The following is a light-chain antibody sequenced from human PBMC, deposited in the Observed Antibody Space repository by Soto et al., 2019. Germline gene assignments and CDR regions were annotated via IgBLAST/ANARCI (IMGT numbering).Light chain of an antibody. Sequence: QSVLTQPASVSGSPGQSITISCTGTSSDVGGYNYVSWYQQHPGKAPKLMIYDVSNRPSGVSNCFSGSKSGNTASLTISGLQAEDEADYYCSSYTCSSALIVFGGGSKLTV. J-gene: IGLJ2*01. V-gene: IGLV2-14*01. CDR1: SSDVGGYNY. CDR2: DVS. CDR3: SSYTCSSALIV.